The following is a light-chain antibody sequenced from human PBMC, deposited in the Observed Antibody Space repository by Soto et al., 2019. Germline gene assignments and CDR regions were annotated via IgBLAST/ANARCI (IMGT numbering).Light chain of an antibody. V-gene: IGKV1-39*01. CDR3: QQSYITPLT. CDR2: AAS. CDR1: ERIITY. Sequence: DIQMTQSPSSLSVSVGDRVTITCRASERIITYLNWYQQKPGKAPKLLIYAASSLQSGVPSRFSGSGSGTDFTLTISSLQPEDFATYYCQQSYITPLTFGGGTKMEI. J-gene: IGKJ4*01.